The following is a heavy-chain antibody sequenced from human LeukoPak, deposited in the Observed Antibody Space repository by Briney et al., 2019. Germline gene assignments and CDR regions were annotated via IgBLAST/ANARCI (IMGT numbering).Heavy chain of an antibody. Sequence: GGSLRLSCAASGFTFSSYGMHWVRQAPGKGLEGVAVIWYDGSNKYYADSVKGRFTISRDNSKNTLYLQMNSLRAEDTAVYYCAKDTLDPTLDYWGQGTLVTVSS. CDR3: AKDTLDPTLDY. CDR1: GFTFSSYG. J-gene: IGHJ4*02. CDR2: IWYDGSNK. D-gene: IGHD1-1*01. V-gene: IGHV3-33*06.